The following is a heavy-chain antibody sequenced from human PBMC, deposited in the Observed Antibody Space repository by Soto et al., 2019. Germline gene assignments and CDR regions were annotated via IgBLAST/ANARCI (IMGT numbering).Heavy chain of an antibody. Sequence: GGSLRLSCAASGFTFGSYAMIWVRQAPGKGLGWVSTISSGGDSTYYADSVKGRFTVSRDNSMNTLYMQMNSLRAEDTAVYYCAKSDTALSYGFDPWGQGTLVTVSS. J-gene: IGHJ5*02. CDR2: ISSGGDST. CDR1: GFTFGSYA. CDR3: AKSDTALSYGFDP. D-gene: IGHD5-18*01. V-gene: IGHV3-23*01.